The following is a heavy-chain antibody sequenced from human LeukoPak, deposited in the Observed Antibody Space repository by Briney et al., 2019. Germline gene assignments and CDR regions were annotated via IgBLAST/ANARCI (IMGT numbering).Heavy chain of an antibody. J-gene: IGHJ4*02. D-gene: IGHD6-19*01. CDR2: ISGSGGST. CDR1: GFTFSSYA. Sequence: PGGSLRLSCAASGFTFSSYAMSWVRQAPGKGLEWVSAISGSGGSTYYADSVKGRFTISRDNSKNTLYLQMNSLRAEDTAVYYCAKTNSSGWYVGYYFDYWGQGTLVTVSS. V-gene: IGHV3-23*01. CDR3: AKTNSSGWYVGYYFDY.